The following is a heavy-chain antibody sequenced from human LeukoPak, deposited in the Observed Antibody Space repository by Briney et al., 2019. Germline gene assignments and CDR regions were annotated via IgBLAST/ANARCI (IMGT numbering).Heavy chain of an antibody. D-gene: IGHD4-17*01. CDR3: AKTVSHYYYYMDV. J-gene: IGHJ6*03. CDR1: GFTFSSYG. Sequence: PGRSLKLSCAASGFTFSSYGMHWVRQAPGKGLEWVAVIWYDGSNKYCADSVKGRFTISRDNSKNTLYLQMNSLRAEDTAVYYCAKTVSHYYYYMDVWGKGTTVTVSS. V-gene: IGHV3-33*06. CDR2: IWYDGSNK.